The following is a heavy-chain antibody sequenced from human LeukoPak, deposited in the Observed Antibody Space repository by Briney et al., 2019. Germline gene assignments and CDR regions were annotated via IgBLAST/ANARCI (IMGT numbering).Heavy chain of an antibody. D-gene: IGHD6-13*01. CDR2: ISGSGGTT. CDR1: GLIFSDYA. Sequence: GGLLRFTRIVAGLIFSDYAKNGGRQAPGKGLEWVSVISGSGGTTFYADSVKGRFTISRDNSKKTLYLQMNSLSAEDTAVYYCAKDRDTSSWYHHFDDWGQGTQVTVSS. CDR3: AKDRDTSSWYHHFDD. V-gene: IGHV3-23*01. J-gene: IGHJ4*02.